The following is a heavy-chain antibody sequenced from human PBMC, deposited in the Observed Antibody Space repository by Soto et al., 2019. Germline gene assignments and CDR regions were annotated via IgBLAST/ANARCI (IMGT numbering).Heavy chain of an antibody. Sequence: QVQLVQSGAEVKKPGASVKVSCKASGYTFTSYGISWVRQAPGQGLEWMGWISAYNGNTKYAQKLQGRVTMTTDTATSTPYMEPRSLRSYDTAVYYCAREPNYSDYWGQGTLITVSS. CDR3: AREPNYSDY. V-gene: IGHV1-18*01. J-gene: IGHJ4*02. CDR2: ISAYNGNT. CDR1: GYTFTSYG.